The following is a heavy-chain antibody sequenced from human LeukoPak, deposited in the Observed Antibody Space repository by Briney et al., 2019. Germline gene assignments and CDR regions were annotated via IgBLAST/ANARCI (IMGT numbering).Heavy chain of an antibody. CDR2: ISYDGSNK. D-gene: IGHD3-10*01. Sequence: HPGRSLRLSCAASGFTFSSYGMHWVRQAPGKGLEWVAVISYDGSNKYYVDSVKGRFTISRDNSKNTLYLQMNSLRAEDTAVYYCAKGRMVRELIISHDYWGQGTLVTVSS. CDR1: GFTFSSYG. J-gene: IGHJ4*02. V-gene: IGHV3-30*18. CDR3: AKGRMVRELIISHDY.